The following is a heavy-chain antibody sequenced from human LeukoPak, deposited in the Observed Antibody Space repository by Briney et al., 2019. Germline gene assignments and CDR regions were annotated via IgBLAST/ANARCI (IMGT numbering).Heavy chain of an antibody. CDR3: AREAGIAVAKDNPPFDY. J-gene: IGHJ4*02. D-gene: IGHD6-19*01. CDR2: INPSGGST. CDR1: GYTFTSYY. V-gene: IGHV1-46*01. Sequence: GASVKVSCKASGYTFTSYYMRWVRQAPGQGLEWMGIINPSGGSTSYAQKFQGRVTMTRDTSTSTVYMELSSLRSEDTAVYYCAREAGIAVAKDNPPFDYWGQGTLVTVSS.